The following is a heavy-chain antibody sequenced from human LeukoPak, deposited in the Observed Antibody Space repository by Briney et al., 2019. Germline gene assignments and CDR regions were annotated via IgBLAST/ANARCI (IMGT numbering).Heavy chain of an antibody. CDR3: ARVVCSGGSCYSDY. CDR1: GGSISNYY. Sequence: TSETLSLTCTVSGGSISNYYWSWIRQPPGKGLEWIGYIYYNGSTNYNPSLKSRVTISVDTSKNEFSLKLSSVTAADTAVYYCARVVCSGGSCYSDYWGQGTQVTVSS. V-gene: IGHV4-59*01. CDR2: IYYNGST. D-gene: IGHD2-15*01. J-gene: IGHJ4*02.